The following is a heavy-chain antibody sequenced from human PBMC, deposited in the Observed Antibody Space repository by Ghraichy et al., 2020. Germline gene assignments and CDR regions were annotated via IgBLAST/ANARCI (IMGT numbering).Heavy chain of an antibody. J-gene: IGHJ4*02. CDR3: ARGRFRVVGAFYY. D-gene: IGHD1-26*01. V-gene: IGHV4-34*01. CDR1: GGSFSGYY. CDR2: INHSGST. Sequence: SETLSLTCAVYGGSFSGYYWSWIRQPPGKGLEWIGEINHSGSTNYNPSLKRRVAISVDTSKNQFSLKLSSVTAADTAVYYCARGRFRVVGAFYYWGQGTMVTVSS.